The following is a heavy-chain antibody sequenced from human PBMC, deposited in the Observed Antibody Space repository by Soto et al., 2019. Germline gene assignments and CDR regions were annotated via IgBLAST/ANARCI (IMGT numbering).Heavy chain of an antibody. CDR2: IRSKANSYAT. D-gene: IGHD3-3*01. CDR1: GFTFSGSA. V-gene: IGHV3-73*01. J-gene: IGHJ6*02. Sequence: PGGSLRLSCAASGFTFSGSAMHWVRQASGKGLEWVGRIRSKANSYATAYAASVKGRFTISRDDSKNTAYLQMNSLKTEDTAVYYLIRLDSNYDFWSGSPPRYGMDVWGQGTTVTVSS. CDR3: IRLDSNYDFWSGSPPRYGMDV.